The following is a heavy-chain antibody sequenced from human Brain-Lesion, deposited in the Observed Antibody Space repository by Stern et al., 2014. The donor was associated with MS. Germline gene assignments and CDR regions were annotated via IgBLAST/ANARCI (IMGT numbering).Heavy chain of an antibody. V-gene: IGHV3-21*01. CDR1: GFTFSSYT. D-gene: IGHD5-18*01. CDR3: ARVETPLADFYYYYGMDV. J-gene: IGHJ6*02. CDR2: INRGSDYI. Sequence: VQLVESGGGLVKPGGSLRLSCAASGFTFSSYTMNWVRQAPGKGLEWVSSINRGSDYIYYADSVKGRFTISRDNAKNSLYLQMNSLRAEDTALYYCARVETPLADFYYYYGMDVWGQGTTVTVS.